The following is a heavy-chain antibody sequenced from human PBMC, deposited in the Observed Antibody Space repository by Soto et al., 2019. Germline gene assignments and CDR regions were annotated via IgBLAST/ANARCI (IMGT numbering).Heavy chain of an antibody. J-gene: IGHJ4*02. CDR1: GFTFSRYS. D-gene: IGHD6-6*01. CDR2: ISDDGGDT. V-gene: IGHV3-23*01. CDR3: AKRVEYSSSTHYFDY. Sequence: PGGSLRLSCAASGFTFSRYSMSWVRQAPGKGLEWVSAISDDGGDTYYADSVKGRFTISRDNSRNTLYLQMNSLRAEDTAVYYCAKRVEYSSSTHYFDYWGQGTLVTVSS.